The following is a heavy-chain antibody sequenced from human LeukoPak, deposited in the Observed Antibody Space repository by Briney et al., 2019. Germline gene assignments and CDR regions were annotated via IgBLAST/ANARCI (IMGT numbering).Heavy chain of an antibody. CDR2: IDPSDSYT. Sequence: GESLKISCKGSGYSFTRYWISWVRQMPGKGLECLGRIDPSDSYTNYNPSFQGHVSISADKSTGTAYLQWSSLKASDAAIYFCARHLGGYSHFDYWGQGTLVTVSS. CDR1: GYSFTRYW. D-gene: IGHD2-21*01. CDR3: ARHLGGYSHFDY. V-gene: IGHV5-10-1*01. J-gene: IGHJ4*02.